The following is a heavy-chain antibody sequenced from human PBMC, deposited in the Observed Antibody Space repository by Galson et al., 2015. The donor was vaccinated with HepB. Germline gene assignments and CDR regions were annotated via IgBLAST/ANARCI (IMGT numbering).Heavy chain of an antibody. J-gene: IGHJ3*02. V-gene: IGHV1-18*04. Sequence: SVKVSCKASGYTFTSYGISWVRQAPGQGLEWVGWISAYNGNTNYAQKLQGRVTMTTDTSTSTAYMELRSLRSDDTAVYYCAVIRCLEWLSADAFDIWGQGTMVTVSS. CDR2: ISAYNGNT. D-gene: IGHD3-3*01. CDR3: AVIRCLEWLSADAFDI. CDR1: GYTFTSYG.